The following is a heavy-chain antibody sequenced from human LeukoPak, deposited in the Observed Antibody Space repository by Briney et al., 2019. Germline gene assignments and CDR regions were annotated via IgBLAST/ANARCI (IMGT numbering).Heavy chain of an antibody. CDR1: GGSLSSGSYY. V-gene: IGHV4-39*01. CDR2: IYYSGSI. Sequence: SETLSLTCTVSGGSLSSGSYYWGWIRQPPGKGLELIGTIYYSGSIYYNPSLKSRGTISVDTSKNHFSLKLSSLTAADTAVYYCARHRTRWGGSGIAASIDYWGQGTLVTVSS. J-gene: IGHJ4*02. D-gene: IGHD6-13*01. CDR3: ARHRTRWGGSGIAASIDY.